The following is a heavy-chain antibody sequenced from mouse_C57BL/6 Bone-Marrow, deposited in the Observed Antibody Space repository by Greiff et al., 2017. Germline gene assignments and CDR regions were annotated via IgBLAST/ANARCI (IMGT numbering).Heavy chain of an antibody. CDR3: ARLEFDGSSGDWYFDV. D-gene: IGHD1-1*01. V-gene: IGHV1-62-3*01. CDR2: IDPNSGGT. J-gene: IGHJ1*03. Sequence: QVQLQQSGAELVKPGASVKLSCKASGYTFTSYWMHWVKQRPGRGLEWIGRIDPNSGGTKYNEKFKGKATLTVDTSSSTAYMELHSLTSEDSAVYFCARLEFDGSSGDWYFDVWGTGTTVTVSS. CDR1: GYTFTSYW.